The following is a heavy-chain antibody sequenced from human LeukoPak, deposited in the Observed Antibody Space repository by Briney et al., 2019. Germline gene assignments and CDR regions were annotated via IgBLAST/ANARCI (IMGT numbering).Heavy chain of an antibody. J-gene: IGHJ4*02. CDR2: LNPRDGST. V-gene: IGHV1-46*01. CDR1: GYTVTSYY. Sequence: ASVRVSCKASGYTVTSYYMHWVRQAPGQGLEWMGILNPRDGSTSYAQKFQGRVTVTRDTSTSTVHMELSGLRSEDTAVYYCARDQEGFDYWGQGTLVTVSS. CDR3: ARDQEGFDY.